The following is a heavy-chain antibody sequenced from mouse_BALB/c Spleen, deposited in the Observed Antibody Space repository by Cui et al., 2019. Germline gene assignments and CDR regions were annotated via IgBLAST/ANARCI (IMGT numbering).Heavy chain of an antibody. CDR3: ARYDYYGSSYFDY. V-gene: IGHV1-72*01. CDR1: GYTFTSYW. D-gene: IGHD1-1*01. CDR2: IDPNSGGT. J-gene: IGHJ2*01. Sequence: QVLMLQSVADHVMPAASLLLTCKASGYTFTSYWMHWVKQRPGRGLEWIGRIDPNSGGTKYNEKFKSKATLTVDKPSSTAYMQLSSLTSEDSAVYYCARYDYYGSSYFDYWGQGTTLTVSS.